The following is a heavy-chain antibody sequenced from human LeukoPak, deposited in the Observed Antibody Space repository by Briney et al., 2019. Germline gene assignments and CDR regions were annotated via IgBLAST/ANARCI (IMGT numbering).Heavy chain of an antibody. Sequence: KSSETLSLTCTVSGGSISSYYWSWIRQPPGKGLEWIGYIYYSGSTSYNPSLKSRVTISVDTSKNQFSLKLSSVTAADTAVYYCARGGGLRRGYDYVWGSYRYPYYFDYWGQGTLVTVSS. J-gene: IGHJ4*02. CDR2: IYYSGST. D-gene: IGHD3-16*02. V-gene: IGHV4-59*01. CDR3: ARGGGLRRGYDYVWGSYRYPYYFDY. CDR1: GGSISSYY.